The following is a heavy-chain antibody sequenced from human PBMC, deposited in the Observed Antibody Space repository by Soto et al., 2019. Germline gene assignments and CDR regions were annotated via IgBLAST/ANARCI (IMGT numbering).Heavy chain of an antibody. CDR1: GFSLSTRALG. Sequence: QITLKESGPTVVNPTQTLTLTCTFSGFSLSTRALGVGWIRQPPGKALEWLALIYWNDDKRYSPSLQNRLTITKDTSRNHVVLTLTNMDPVDTATYYCAHRNDLRGFDVWGQGTIVTVSS. D-gene: IGHD3-16*01. CDR3: AHRNDLRGFDV. CDR2: IYWNDDK. V-gene: IGHV2-5*01. J-gene: IGHJ3*01.